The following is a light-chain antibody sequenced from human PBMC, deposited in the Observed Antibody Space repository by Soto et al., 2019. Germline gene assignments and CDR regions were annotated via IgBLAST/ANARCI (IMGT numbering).Light chain of an antibody. Sequence: DIQMTHSPSTLSGSVGDRVTITCRASQTISSWLAWYQQKPGKAPKLLIYKASTLKSGVPSRFSGSGSGTEFTLTISCLQSEDFATYYCQQYYSYPRTFGQGTKVDIK. V-gene: IGKV1-5*03. CDR3: QQYYSYPRT. J-gene: IGKJ1*01. CDR1: QTISSW. CDR2: KAS.